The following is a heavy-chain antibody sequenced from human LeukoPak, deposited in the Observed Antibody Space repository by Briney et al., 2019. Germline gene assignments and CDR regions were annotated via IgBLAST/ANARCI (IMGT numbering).Heavy chain of an antibody. CDR2: MNPNSGNT. V-gene: IGHV1-8*01. D-gene: IGHD6-19*01. Sequence: SVKVSCKASGYTFTSYDINWMRQATGQGLEWMGWMNPNSGNTGYAQKFQGRVTMTRNTSISTAYMELSSLRSEDTAVYYCARVPEQWLVGLWFDPWGQGTLVTVSS. CDR1: GYTFTSYD. CDR3: ARVPEQWLVGLWFDP. J-gene: IGHJ5*02.